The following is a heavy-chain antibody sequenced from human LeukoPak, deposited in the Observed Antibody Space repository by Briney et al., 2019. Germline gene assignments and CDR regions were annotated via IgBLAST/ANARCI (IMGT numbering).Heavy chain of an antibody. CDR2: ITGTHYTT. D-gene: IGHD4-17*01. J-gene: IGHJ5*02. CDR1: GFTFSSFA. CDR3: TKDPNGDYVGAFDP. V-gene: IGHV3-23*01. Sequence: GGSLRLSCAASGFTFSSFAMTWVRQAPGKGLEWVSSITGTHYTTYNTDSVKGRFTIPRDKSKNTLYLQMNSLRADDTAVYYCTKDPNGDYVGAFDPWGQGTLVTVSS.